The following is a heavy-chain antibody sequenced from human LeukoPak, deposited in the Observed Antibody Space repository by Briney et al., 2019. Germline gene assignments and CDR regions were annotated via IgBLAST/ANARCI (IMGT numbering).Heavy chain of an antibody. CDR3: ARAPPAYYDFWSGYPYYYYMDV. D-gene: IGHD3-3*01. V-gene: IGHV4-59*01. CDR2: IYYSGST. CDR1: GFTFSSYA. J-gene: IGHJ6*03. Sequence: GSLRLSCAASGFTFSSYAMSWVRQAPGKGLEWVGYIYYSGSTSYNPSLKSRVTISVDTSKNQFSLKLSSVTAADTAVYYCARAPPAYYDFWSGYPYYYYMDVWGKGTTVTVSS.